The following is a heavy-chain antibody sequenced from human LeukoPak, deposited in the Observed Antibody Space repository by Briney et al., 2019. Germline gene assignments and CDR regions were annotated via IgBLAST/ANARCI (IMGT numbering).Heavy chain of an antibody. V-gene: IGHV3-23*01. CDR2: ITGDGGDT. CDR1: GFTFRSYA. D-gene: IGHD5-18*01. J-gene: IGHJ4*02. Sequence: GGSLRLSCEASGFTFRSYAMGWVRQAPGKGLERVASITGDGGDTYHEDSVKGRFTISRDNSKNTLYLQMSSLRAEDTAVYYCAKGVDSYTSGYRVFDYWGQGTLVTVSS. CDR3: AKGVDSYTSGYRVFDY.